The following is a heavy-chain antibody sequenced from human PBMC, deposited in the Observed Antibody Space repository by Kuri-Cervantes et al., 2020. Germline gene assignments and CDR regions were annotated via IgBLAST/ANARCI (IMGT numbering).Heavy chain of an antibody. CDR3: AREPPPQQLRRNYYYGMDV. CDR1: GFTVSSNY. J-gene: IGHJ6*02. V-gene: IGHV3-53*01. Sequence: GESLKISCAASGFTVSSNYMSWVRQAPGKGLEWVSVIYSGGSTYYADSVKGRFTISRDNSKNTLYLQMNSLRAEDTAVYYCAREPPPQQLRRNYYYGMDVWGQGTTVTVSS. D-gene: IGHD5-24*01. CDR2: IYSGGST.